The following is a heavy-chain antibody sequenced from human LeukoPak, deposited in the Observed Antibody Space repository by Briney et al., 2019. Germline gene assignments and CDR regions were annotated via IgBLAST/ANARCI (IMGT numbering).Heavy chain of an antibody. D-gene: IGHD6-6*01. CDR3: ARERVAARSLYYYMDV. J-gene: IGHJ6*03. CDR1: GGSISSSSYY. V-gene: IGHV4-39*07. Sequence: SETLSLTCTVSGGSISSSSYYWGWIRQPPGKGLEWIGSIYYSGSTYYNPSLKSRVTISVDTSKNQFSLKLSSVTAADTAVYYCARERVAARSLYYYMDVWGKGTMVTVSS. CDR2: IYYSGST.